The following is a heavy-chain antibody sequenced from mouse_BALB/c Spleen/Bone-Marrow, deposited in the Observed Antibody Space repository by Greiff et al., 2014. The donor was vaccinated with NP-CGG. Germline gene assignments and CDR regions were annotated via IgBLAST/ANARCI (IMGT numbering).Heavy chain of an antibody. CDR1: GFTFSNYA. Sequence: DVMLVESGGGLVKPGGSLKLSCAASGFTFSNYAMSWVRQTPEKRLEWVAIISSGGSYTYYPDSVKGRFTISRDNAKTILYLQMSSVRSEDTARYYCARQDGFDYWGQGTTLTVSS. V-gene: IGHV5-9-1*01. CDR3: ARQDGFDY. J-gene: IGHJ2*01. D-gene: IGHD2-3*01. CDR2: ISSGGSYT.